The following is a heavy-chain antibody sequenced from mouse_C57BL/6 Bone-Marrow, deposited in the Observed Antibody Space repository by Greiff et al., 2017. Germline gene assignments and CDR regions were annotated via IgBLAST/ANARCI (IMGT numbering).Heavy chain of an antibody. Sequence: VQLQQPGAELVKPGASVKLSCKASGYTFTSYWMHWVKQRPGQGLEWIGMIPPNSGSTNYNEKFKSKATLTVDKSSSTAYMQLSSLTSEDSAVYYCARTTTVVAPPWFAYWGQGTLVTVSA. V-gene: IGHV1-64*01. CDR2: IPPNSGST. CDR1: GYTFTSYW. CDR3: ARTTTVVAPPWFAY. J-gene: IGHJ3*01. D-gene: IGHD1-1*01.